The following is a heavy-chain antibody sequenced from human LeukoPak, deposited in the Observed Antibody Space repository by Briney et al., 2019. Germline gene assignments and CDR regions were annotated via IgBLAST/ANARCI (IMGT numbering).Heavy chain of an antibody. CDR3: ARDRWELLKLFAY. V-gene: IGHV1-2*02. J-gene: IGHJ4*02. Sequence: ASVKVSCKASGYTFTVYYIHWVRQAPGQGLGWGGGINPNSGGTEYAYKFQGRVTMTRDTSISTAYMELRRLRSDDTAVYYCARDRWELLKLFAYWGQGTLVTVSS. CDR2: INPNSGGT. D-gene: IGHD1-26*01. CDR1: GYTFTVYY.